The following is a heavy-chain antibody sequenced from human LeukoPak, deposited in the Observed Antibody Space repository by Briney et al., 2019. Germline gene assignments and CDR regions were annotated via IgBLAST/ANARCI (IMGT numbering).Heavy chain of an antibody. D-gene: IGHD5-18*01. V-gene: IGHV4-59*01. J-gene: IGHJ4*02. CDR2: IYYSGST. CDR1: GGSISSYY. Sequence: SETLSLTCTVSGGSISSYYWSWIRQPPGKGLEWIGYIYYSGSTNYNPSLKSRVTISVDTSKNQFSLKLSSVTAADTAVYYCAREDTAMVNGLDYWAREPWSPSPQ. CDR3: AREDTAMVNGLDY.